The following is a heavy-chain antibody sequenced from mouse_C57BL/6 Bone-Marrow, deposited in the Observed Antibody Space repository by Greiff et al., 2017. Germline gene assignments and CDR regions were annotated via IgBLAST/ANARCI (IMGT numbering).Heavy chain of an antibody. J-gene: IGHJ3*01. CDR1: GYTFTSYW. Sequence: QVHVKQPGAELVMPGASVKLSCKASGYTFTSYWMHWVKQRPGQGLEWIGEIDPSDSYTNYNQKFKGKSTLTVDKSSSTAYMQLSSLTSEDSAVYYCAREAHDYGSSYAFAYWGQGTLVTVSA. CDR3: AREAHDYGSSYAFAY. CDR2: IDPSDSYT. V-gene: IGHV1-69*01. D-gene: IGHD1-1*01.